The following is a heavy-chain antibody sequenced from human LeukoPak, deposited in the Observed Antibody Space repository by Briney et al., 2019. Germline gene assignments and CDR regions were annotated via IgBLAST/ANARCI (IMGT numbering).Heavy chain of an antibody. Sequence: GSLRLSCAASGFTFSNYAMNWVRQAPGKGLEWVSGFSGRGGNTYYADSVKGRFTISRDNSKNTLYLQMNSLRAEDTAVYYCAKALGSALLYGMDVWGQGTTVTVSS. V-gene: IGHV3-23*01. CDR2: FSGRGGNT. CDR3: AKALGSALLYGMDV. CDR1: GFTFSNYA. J-gene: IGHJ6*02. D-gene: IGHD3-16*01.